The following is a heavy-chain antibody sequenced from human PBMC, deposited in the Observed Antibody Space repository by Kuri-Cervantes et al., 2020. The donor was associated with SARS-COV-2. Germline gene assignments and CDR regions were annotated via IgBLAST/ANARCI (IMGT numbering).Heavy chain of an antibody. J-gene: IGHJ6*02. CDR2: ISHDGRDT. CDR1: EFNVRYYG. Sequence: GESRKISGVASEFNVRYYGMYWVRQAPGKGLEWVAHISHDGRDTHFRESVKGRFTVSRDNSKNTRYLQMNSLRLEDTGVYFCAKPGSVRGIIKEDHYGLDVWGQGTTVTVSS. CDR3: AKPGSVRGIIKEDHYGLDV. V-gene: IGHV3-30*06. D-gene: IGHD3-10*01.